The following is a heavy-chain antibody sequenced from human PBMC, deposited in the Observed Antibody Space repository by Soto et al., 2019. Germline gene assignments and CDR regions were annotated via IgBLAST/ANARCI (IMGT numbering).Heavy chain of an antibody. Sequence: QVQLVQSGAEVKKPGASVKVSCKASGYTFTGYYMHWVRQAPGQGLEWMGWINPNSGGTNYAQKFQGWVTMTRDTSISTAYMELSRLRSDDTAVYYCVRAAPQLTTVTTGAFDIWGQGTMVTVSS. V-gene: IGHV1-2*04. CDR2: INPNSGGT. CDR1: GYTFTGYY. D-gene: IGHD4-17*01. J-gene: IGHJ3*02. CDR3: VRAAPQLTTVTTGAFDI.